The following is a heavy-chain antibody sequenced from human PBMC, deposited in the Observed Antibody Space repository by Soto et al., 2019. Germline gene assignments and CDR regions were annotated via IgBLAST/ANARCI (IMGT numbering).Heavy chain of an antibody. J-gene: IGHJ4*02. D-gene: IGHD6-25*01. CDR2: IYYSGST. Sequence: TLSLTCTVSGGSISSGDYYWSWIRQPPGKGLEWIGYIYYSGSTYYNPSLKSRVTISVDTSKNQFSLKLSSVTAADTAVYYCARAPRLAAIDYWGQGTLVTVSS. V-gene: IGHV4-30-4*01. CDR1: GGSISSGDYY. CDR3: ARAPRLAAIDY.